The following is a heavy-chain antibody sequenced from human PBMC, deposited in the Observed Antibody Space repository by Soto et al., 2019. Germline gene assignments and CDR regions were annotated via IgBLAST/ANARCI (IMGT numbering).Heavy chain of an antibody. Sequence: QVRLVESGGGVVQPGGSLRLSCAASGFTFSNFAMHWVRHAPGKGLEWVAVTSYDGNNKDYADSVKGRFTISRDNSKNTLFLQENSLSPEDTAVYYCARERTIAATGIFYYWGQGTLVTVSS. J-gene: IGHJ4*02. CDR2: TSYDGNNK. CDR1: GFTFSNFA. D-gene: IGHD6-13*01. CDR3: ARERTIAATGIFYY. V-gene: IGHV3-30-3*01.